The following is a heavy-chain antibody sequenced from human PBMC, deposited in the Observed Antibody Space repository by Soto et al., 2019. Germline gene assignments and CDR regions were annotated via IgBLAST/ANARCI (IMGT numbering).Heavy chain of an antibody. D-gene: IGHD3-10*01. CDR1: GFTFSDYY. V-gene: IGHV3-11*01. CDR3: ARTGDYYEVPWFDP. CDR2: ISSSGSTI. Sequence: GGFLRLSCAASGFTFSDYYMSWIRQAPGKGLEWVSYISSSGSTIYYADSVKGRFTISRDNAKNSLYLQMNSLRAEDTAVYYCARTGDYYEVPWFDPWGQGTLVTVSS. J-gene: IGHJ5*02.